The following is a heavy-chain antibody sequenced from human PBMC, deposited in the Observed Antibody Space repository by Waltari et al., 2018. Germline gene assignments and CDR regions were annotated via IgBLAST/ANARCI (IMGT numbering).Heavy chain of an antibody. Sequence: QLQLQESGPGLVKPSETLSLTCTVSGGSISSSSYYWGWIRQPPGKGLEWIGSIYYSGSTYYNPSRKSRVTISVDTSKNQFSLKLSSVTAADTAVYYCARGGIAAAGTWFDPWGQGTLVTVSS. V-gene: IGHV4-39*07. J-gene: IGHJ5*02. CDR3: ARGGIAAAGTWFDP. CDR2: IYYSGST. D-gene: IGHD6-13*01. CDR1: GGSISSSSYY.